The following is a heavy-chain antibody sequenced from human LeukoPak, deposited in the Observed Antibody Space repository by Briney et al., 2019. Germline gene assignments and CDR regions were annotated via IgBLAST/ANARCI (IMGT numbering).Heavy chain of an antibody. V-gene: IGHV1-2*02. CDR1: GYTFTGYY. CDR3: ARGGTSRDGYNRKGNDY. Sequence: GASVKVSCKASGYTFTGYYMHWVRRAPGQGLEWMGWINPNSGGTNYAQKFQGRVTMTRDTSISTAYMELSRLRSDDTAVYYCARGGTSRDGYNRKGNDYWGQGTLVTVSS. CDR2: INPNSGGT. J-gene: IGHJ4*02. D-gene: IGHD5-24*01.